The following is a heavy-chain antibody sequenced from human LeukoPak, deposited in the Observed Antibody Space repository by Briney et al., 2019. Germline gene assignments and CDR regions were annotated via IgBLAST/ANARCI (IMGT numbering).Heavy chain of an antibody. CDR2: ISPYNGNT. J-gene: IGHJ4*02. CDR3: ARDRQCGY. V-gene: IGHV1-18*01. Sequence: GASVKVSCKASGYTFTSYDINWVRQATGQGLEWMGWISPYNGNTNYAPKLQGRLTTTTDTSTSTAYMELRSLRSDDTAVYYCARDRQCGYWGQGTLVTVSS. D-gene: IGHD2-21*01. CDR1: GYTFTSYD.